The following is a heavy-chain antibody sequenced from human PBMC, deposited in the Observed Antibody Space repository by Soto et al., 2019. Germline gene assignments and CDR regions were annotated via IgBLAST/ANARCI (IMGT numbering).Heavy chain of an antibody. J-gene: IGHJ4*02. CDR1: GGSISSSSYD. D-gene: IGHD5-12*01. CDR2: IYYSGSN. V-gene: IGHV4-39*01. CDR3: ARLGVATIG. Sequence: QLQLQASGPGLVKPSETLSLTCTVSGGSISSSSYDWGWIRQPPGKGLEWIGSIYYSGSNYYNPSLKSRVTLSVDTSNNQLSLKLSSVTAADTAVYYCARLGVATIGWGQGTLVTVSS.